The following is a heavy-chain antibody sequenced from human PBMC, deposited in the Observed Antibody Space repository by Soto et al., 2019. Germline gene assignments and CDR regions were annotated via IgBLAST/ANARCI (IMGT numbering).Heavy chain of an antibody. CDR3: AREGLEWLLFDYYYGMDV. J-gene: IGHJ6*02. CDR2: ISAYNGNT. Sequence: GASVKVSCKASGYTFTSYGISWVRQAPGQGLEWMGWISAYNGNTNYAQKLQGRVTMTTDTSTSTAYMELRSLRSDDTAVYCCAREGLEWLLFDYYYGMDVWGQGTTVTVSS. V-gene: IGHV1-18*01. D-gene: IGHD3-3*01. CDR1: GYTFTSYG.